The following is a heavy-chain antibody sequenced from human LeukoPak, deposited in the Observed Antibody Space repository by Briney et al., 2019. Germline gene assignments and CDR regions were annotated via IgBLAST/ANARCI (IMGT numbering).Heavy chain of an antibody. CDR1: GYTFTSYY. D-gene: IGHD6-19*01. J-gene: IGHJ5*02. Sequence: ASVKVSCKASGYTFTSYYMHWVRQAPGQGLEWMGIINPSGGSTSYAQKFRGRVTMTRDMSTSTVYMELSSLRSEDTAVYYCARGIAVAGPDPWGQGTLVTVSS. CDR3: ARGIAVAGPDP. V-gene: IGHV1-46*01. CDR2: INPSGGST.